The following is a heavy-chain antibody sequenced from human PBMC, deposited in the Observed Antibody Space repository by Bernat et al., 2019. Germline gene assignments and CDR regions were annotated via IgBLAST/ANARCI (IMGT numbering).Heavy chain of an antibody. Sequence: QVQLQQWGAGLLKPSETLSLTCAVYDGSFSDYYWSWIRQPPGKGLEWIGEIHHSGSTKYNPSLKSRVTISVDTSKNQFPLKLSSVTAADTAIYYCGRGRGHNWSYWGQGALVTVSS. V-gene: IGHV4-34*01. D-gene: IGHD1-20*01. J-gene: IGHJ4*02. CDR1: DGSFSDYY. CDR3: GRGRGHNWSY. CDR2: IHHSGST.